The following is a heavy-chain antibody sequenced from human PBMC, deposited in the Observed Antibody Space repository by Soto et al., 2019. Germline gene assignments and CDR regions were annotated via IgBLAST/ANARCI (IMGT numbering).Heavy chain of an antibody. CDR1: GFTFSNAW. CDR2: IKSKTDGGTT. Sequence: PGGSLRLSCAASGFTFSNAWMRWVRQAPGEGVERVGRIKSKTDGGTTDYAAPVKGRFTISRDDSKNTLYLQMNSLKTEDTAVYYCTTSTRPQFYYYYYYMDVWGKGTTVTVSS. V-gene: IGHV3-15*01. J-gene: IGHJ6*03. CDR3: TTSTRPQFYYYYYYMDV.